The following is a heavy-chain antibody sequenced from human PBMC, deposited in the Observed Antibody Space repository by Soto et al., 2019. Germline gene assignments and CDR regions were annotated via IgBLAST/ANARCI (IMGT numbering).Heavy chain of an antibody. V-gene: IGHV3-48*02. CDR2: ISGSGDTK. CDR3: AKYCSSDVCFDY. Sequence: GALRLSCXSSGFTFSSCSMNWVRQAPGKGLEWVSFISGSGDTKYYADSVKGRFTISRDNAKNSLYLQMSSLRDEDTAVYYCAKYCSSDVCFDYWGQGTLVTVSS. CDR1: GFTFSSCS. D-gene: IGHD2-8*01. J-gene: IGHJ4*02.